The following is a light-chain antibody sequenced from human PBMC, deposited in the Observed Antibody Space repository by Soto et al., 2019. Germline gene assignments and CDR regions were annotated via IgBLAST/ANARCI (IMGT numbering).Light chain of an antibody. J-gene: IGLJ2*01. V-gene: IGLV2-8*01. CDR2: EVT. CDR1: SSDVGGYNY. Sequence: QSALTQPPSASGSPGQSVTISCTGTSSDVGGYNYVSWYQQHPGKAPKLMISEVTKRPSGVPDRFSGSKSGNTASLTVSGLQAEDEADYYCSSYAGINNLLFGGGTQLTVL. CDR3: SSYAGINNLL.